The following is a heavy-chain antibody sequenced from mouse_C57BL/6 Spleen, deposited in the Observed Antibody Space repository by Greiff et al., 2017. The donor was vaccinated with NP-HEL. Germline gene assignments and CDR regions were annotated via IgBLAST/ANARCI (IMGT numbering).Heavy chain of an antibody. CDR3: ARSGSGPPYAMDY. J-gene: IGHJ4*01. D-gene: IGHD3-2*02. CDR2: IDPSDSYA. Sequence: QVQLQQPGAELVKPGASVKLSCKASGYTFTSYWMQWVKQRPGQGLEWIGEIDPSDSYANYNQKFKGKATLTVDTSSSTAYMQLSSLTSEDSAVYYCARSGSGPPYAMDYWGQGTSVTVSS. V-gene: IGHV1-50*01. CDR1: GYTFTSYW.